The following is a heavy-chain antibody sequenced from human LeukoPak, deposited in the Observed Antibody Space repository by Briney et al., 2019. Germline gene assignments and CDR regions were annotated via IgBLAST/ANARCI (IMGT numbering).Heavy chain of an antibody. J-gene: IGHJ4*02. CDR2: ITSGSSYK. V-gene: IGHV3-21*01. D-gene: IGHD2-2*01. Sequence: GGSLRLSCAASGFTFGSYNMNWVRQAPGKGLEWVSSITSGSSYKFYADSVKGRFTISRDNARNSLDLQMNSLRGDDTAVYYCARDQGLLGYCSSTSCSPLNYWGQGTLVTVSS. CDR3: ARDQGLLGYCSSTSCSPLNY. CDR1: GFTFGSYN.